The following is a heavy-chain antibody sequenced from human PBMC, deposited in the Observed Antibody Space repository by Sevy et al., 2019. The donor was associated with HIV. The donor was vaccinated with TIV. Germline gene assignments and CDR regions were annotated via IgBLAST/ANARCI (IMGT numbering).Heavy chain of an antibody. CDR2: IKHDGSEQ. J-gene: IGHJ4*02. V-gene: IGHV3-7*01. CDR3: AREREEEVKSGAKFDY. D-gene: IGHD3-10*01. Sequence: GGSLRLSCEVFGFNFRNYWMSWVRQAPGKGLEWVANIKHDGSEQYYLDSVKGRFTVSRDNGKKSLYLQMTGLRVDDAALYYCAREREEEVKSGAKFDYWGRGTLVTVSS. CDR1: GFNFRNYW.